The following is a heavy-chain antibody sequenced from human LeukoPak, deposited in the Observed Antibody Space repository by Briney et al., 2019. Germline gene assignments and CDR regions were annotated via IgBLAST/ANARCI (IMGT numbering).Heavy chain of an antibody. J-gene: IGHJ4*02. CDR3: ARDGGYSSGWEDPFKDY. V-gene: IGHV3-30*02. CDR2: IRYDGSNK. CDR1: GFTFSGYG. Sequence: GGSLRLSCAASGFTFSGYGMHWVRQAPGKGLEWVAFIRYDGSNKYYADSVKGRFTISRDNAKNSLYLQMNSLRAEDTALYYCARDGGYSSGWEDPFKDYWGQGTLVTVSS. D-gene: IGHD6-19*01.